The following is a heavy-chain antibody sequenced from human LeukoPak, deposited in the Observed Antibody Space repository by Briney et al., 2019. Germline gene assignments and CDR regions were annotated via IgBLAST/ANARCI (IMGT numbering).Heavy chain of an antibody. Sequence: PSETLSLTCTVSGGSISSGGYYWSWIRQHPGKGLEWIGYIYYSGSTYYNPSLKSRVTISVDTSKNQFSLKLSSVTAADTAVYYCAQDSGYISHYFQHWGQGTLVTVSS. CDR2: IYYSGST. J-gene: IGHJ1*01. V-gene: IGHV4-31*03. D-gene: IGHD3-22*01. CDR1: GGSISSGGYY. CDR3: AQDSGYISHYFQH.